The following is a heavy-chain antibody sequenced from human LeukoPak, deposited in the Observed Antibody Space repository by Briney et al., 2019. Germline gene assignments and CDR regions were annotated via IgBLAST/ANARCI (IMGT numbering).Heavy chain of an antibody. D-gene: IGHD3-9*01. CDR1: GGSFSDYY. Sequence: PSETLSLTCAVYGGSFSDYYWSWIRQPPGKGLEWIGEISHSGSTNYSPSLKSRVTISVDTSKNQFSLKLSSVTAADTAVYYCARHGTNYDILTGYYRAGWFDPWGQGTLVTVSS. V-gene: IGHV4-34*01. CDR2: ISHSGST. CDR3: ARHGTNYDILTGYYRAGWFDP. J-gene: IGHJ5*02.